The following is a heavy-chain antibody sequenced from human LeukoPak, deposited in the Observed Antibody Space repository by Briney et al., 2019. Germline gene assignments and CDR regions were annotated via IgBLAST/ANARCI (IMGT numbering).Heavy chain of an antibody. CDR3: AKDRGLGWYFDL. Sequence: GGSLRLSCAASGFTFSSYAMSWVRQAPGKGLEWVSVISGSGGSTYYADSVKGRFTVSRDNSKNTLYLQMNSLRAEDTALYYCAKDRGLGWYFDLWGRGTLVNVSP. D-gene: IGHD3-10*01. CDR2: ISGSGGST. V-gene: IGHV3-23*01. CDR1: GFTFSSYA. J-gene: IGHJ2*01.